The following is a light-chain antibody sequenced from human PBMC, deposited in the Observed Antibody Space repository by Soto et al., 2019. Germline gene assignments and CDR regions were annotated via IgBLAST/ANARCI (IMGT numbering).Light chain of an antibody. CDR2: GAS. CDR1: QSVGTW. CDR3: QQYNRNTWS. J-gene: IGKJ1*01. V-gene: IGKV1-5*01. Sequence: DIQMTQSPSTLSASVGGRVTITCRASQSVGTWVAWYQQKPGKAPKLLIYGASNLERGVPSRFRGSGSGTEFTLTITTLQPDDFATYFCQQYNRNTWSFGPGTKVDI.